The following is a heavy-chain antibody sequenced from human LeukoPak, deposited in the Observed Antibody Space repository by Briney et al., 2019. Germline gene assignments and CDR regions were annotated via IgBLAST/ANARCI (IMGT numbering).Heavy chain of an antibody. Sequence: SETLSLTCSISGGSISSSSYYWGWIRQPPGKGLEWIASIYYSGSTYYNPSLKSRVTISVDTSKNRFSLKLSSVTAADTAVYYCARVRDCSGGSCNDNFDYWGQGTLVTVSS. CDR2: IYYSGST. D-gene: IGHD2-15*01. J-gene: IGHJ4*02. CDR3: ARVRDCSGGSCNDNFDY. CDR1: GGSISSSSYY. V-gene: IGHV4-39*07.